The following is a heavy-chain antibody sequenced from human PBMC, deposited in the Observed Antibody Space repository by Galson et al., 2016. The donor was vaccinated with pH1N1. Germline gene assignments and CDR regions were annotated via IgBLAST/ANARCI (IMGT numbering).Heavy chain of an antibody. Sequence: SLRLSCAASGFMFDSYNMHWVRQAAGRGLEWVAVISYGGTKVEYADSVKGRFTISRDNARSTLYLEMNSLTAEDTALYYCARVRLILPGDPTGYFDLWGQGALVTVSS. CDR1: GFMFDSYN. D-gene: IGHD7-27*01. CDR3: ARVRLILPGDPTGYFDL. CDR2: ISYGGTKV. V-gene: IGHV3-33*05. J-gene: IGHJ4*02.